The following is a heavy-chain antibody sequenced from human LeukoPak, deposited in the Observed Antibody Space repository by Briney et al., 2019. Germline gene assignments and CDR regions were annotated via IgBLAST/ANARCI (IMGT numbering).Heavy chain of an antibody. Sequence: GGSLRLSCAASGFSFRSFSMTWVRQAPGKGLEWVAAISSTSYHRYHADSVKGRFSISRDNDKNSLFLEVASLRAEDTALYYCETRVTADSYDAFDIWGQGTMLTVSS. V-gene: IGHV3-21*06. CDR2: ISSTSYHR. CDR3: ETRVTADSYDAFDI. J-gene: IGHJ3*02. D-gene: IGHD6-13*01. CDR1: GFSFRSFS.